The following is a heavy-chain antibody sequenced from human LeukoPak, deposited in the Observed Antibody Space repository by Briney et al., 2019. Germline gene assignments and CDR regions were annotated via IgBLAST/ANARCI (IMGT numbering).Heavy chain of an antibody. CDR3: AKPRGGTYQYYFDY. CDR2: ISGSGSGT. Sequence: GGSLRLSCAASGFTFRSYAMTWVRPAPGKGPEWVSHISGSGSGTYYAASVKGRFTISRDNSKNALYLQMNSLRAGDTALYYCAKPRGGTYQYYFDYWGQGALVTVSS. J-gene: IGHJ4*02. V-gene: IGHV3-23*01. D-gene: IGHD1-26*01. CDR1: GFTFRSYA.